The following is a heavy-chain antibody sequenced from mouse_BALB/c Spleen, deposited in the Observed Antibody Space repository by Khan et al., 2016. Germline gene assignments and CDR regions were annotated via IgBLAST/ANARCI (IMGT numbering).Heavy chain of an antibody. CDR3: TRGESTMIRGFAY. CDR1: GYTFTSYW. D-gene: IGHD2-4*01. J-gene: IGHJ3*01. V-gene: IGHV1-69*02. CDR2: IYPSDIYT. Sequence: QVQLQQPGAELVRPGASVKLSCKASGYTFTSYWINWMKQRPGQGLEWIGNIYPSDIYTNYNQKFKDKATLTVDKSSSTAYMQLSSPTSEDSAILYGTRGESTMIRGFAYWGQGTLVTVAA.